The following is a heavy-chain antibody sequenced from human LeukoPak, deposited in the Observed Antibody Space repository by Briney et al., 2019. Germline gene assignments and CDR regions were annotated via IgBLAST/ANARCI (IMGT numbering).Heavy chain of an antibody. CDR2: IYHSGST. CDR3: ARHKQQWLVRRYFDY. V-gene: IGHV4-38-2*02. J-gene: IGHJ4*02. CDR1: GYSISSGYY. Sequence: SETLSLTCTVSGYSISSGYYWGWIRQPPEKGLEWIGSIYHSGSTYYNPSLKSRVTISVDTSKNQFSLKLSSVTAADTAVYYCARHKQQWLVRRYFDYWGQGTLVTVSS. D-gene: IGHD6-19*01.